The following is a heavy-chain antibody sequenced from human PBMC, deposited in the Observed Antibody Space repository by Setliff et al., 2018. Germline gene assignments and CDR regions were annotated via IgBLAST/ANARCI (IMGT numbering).Heavy chain of an antibody. J-gene: IGHJ4*02. V-gene: IGHV3-9*01. CDR3: AKAAYYYDSSGSYFDY. CDR1: GFTFDDYA. D-gene: IGHD3-22*01. CDR2: ISWNSGIV. Sequence: GGSLRLSCAASGFTFDDYAMHWVRQAPGKGLEWVSGISWNSGIVAYADSVKGRFTISRDNSKNTLYLQMNSLRAEDTAVYYCAKAAYYYDSSGSYFDYWGQGTLVTVSS.